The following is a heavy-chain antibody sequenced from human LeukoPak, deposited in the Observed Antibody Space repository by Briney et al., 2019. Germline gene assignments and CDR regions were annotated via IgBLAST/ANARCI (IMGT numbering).Heavy chain of an antibody. CDR1: GFTFSSSD. V-gene: IGHV3-13*01. D-gene: IGHD3-16*02. CDR3: ARAFGGVIAN. J-gene: IGHJ4*02. CDR2: IGTAGDT. Sequence: GGSLRLSCAASGFTFSSSDMPWVRHATGKGLEWVSAIGTAGDTYYPGSVKGRFTISRENDKNSLYLQMNSLRAGDTAVYYCARAFGGVIANWGQGTLVTVSS.